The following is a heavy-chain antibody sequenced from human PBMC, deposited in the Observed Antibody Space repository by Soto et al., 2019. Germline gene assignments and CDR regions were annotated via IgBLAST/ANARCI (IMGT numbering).Heavy chain of an antibody. CDR1: GYTFTGYY. CDR2: INPNSGGT. D-gene: IGHD3-10*01. CDR3: ARGLPWFGDAYYFDY. J-gene: IGHJ4*02. Sequence: ASVKVSCKASGYTFTGYYMHWVRQAPGQGLEWMGWINPNSGGTNYAQKFQGWVTMTRDTSISTAYMELSRLRSDDTAVYYCARGLPWFGDAYYFDYWGQGTLVTVYS. V-gene: IGHV1-2*04.